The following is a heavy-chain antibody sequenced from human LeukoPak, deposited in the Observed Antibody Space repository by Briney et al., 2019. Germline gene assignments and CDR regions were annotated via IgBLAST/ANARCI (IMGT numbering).Heavy chain of an antibody. D-gene: IGHD2-21*01. Sequence: ASVKVCCKASGGTFSSYAISWVRQAPGQGLEWMGRIIPILGIANYAQKFQGRVTITADKSTSTAYMELSSLRSEDTAVYYCARFLSVVVPAYGMDVWGQGTTVTVSS. CDR3: ARFLSVVVPAYGMDV. CDR2: IIPILGIA. CDR1: GGTFSSYA. J-gene: IGHJ6*02. V-gene: IGHV1-69*04.